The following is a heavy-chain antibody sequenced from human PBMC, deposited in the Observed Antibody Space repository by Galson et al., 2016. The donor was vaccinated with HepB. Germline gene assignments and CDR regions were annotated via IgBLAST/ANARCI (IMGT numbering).Heavy chain of an antibody. CDR1: GYSFPSYW. D-gene: IGHD3-9*01. Sequence: QSGAEVKKPGESLKISCKSSGYSFPSYWIGWVRQMPGKGLEWMGIIYPGDSDTKYSPSFQGQVTFSVDKSIRTAYLQWRSLKASDSAMYFRARRLLRPFDRSDQCQFDFWGQGTLVTVSS. V-gene: IGHV5-51*01. J-gene: IGHJ4*02. CDR3: ARRLLRPFDRSDQCQFDF. CDR2: IYPGDSDT.